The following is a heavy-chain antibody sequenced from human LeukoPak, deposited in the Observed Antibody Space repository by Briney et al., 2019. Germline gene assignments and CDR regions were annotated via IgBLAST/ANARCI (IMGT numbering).Heavy chain of an antibody. CDR3: AKVSRPDWNLDWFDP. CDR1: GGSISSYY. V-gene: IGHV4-59*01. Sequence: SETLSLTCTVSGGSISSYYWSWIRQPPGKGLEWIGYIYYSGSTNYNPSLKSRVTISVDTSKNQFSLKLSSVTAADTAVYYCAKVSRPDWNLDWFDPWGQGTLVTVSS. CDR2: IYYSGST. J-gene: IGHJ5*02. D-gene: IGHD1-7*01.